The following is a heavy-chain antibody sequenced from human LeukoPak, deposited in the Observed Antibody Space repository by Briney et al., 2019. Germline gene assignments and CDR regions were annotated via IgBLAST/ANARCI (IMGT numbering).Heavy chain of an antibody. CDR2: ISSSGSTI. D-gene: IGHD3-3*01. CDR3: ARDRHHYDFWSGYSTYYYYYYMDV. J-gene: IGHJ6*03. CDR1: GFTFSDYY. Sequence: GGSLRLSCAASGFTFSDYYMSWIRQAPGKGLEWVSYISSSGSTIYYADSVKGRFTISRDNAKNSLYLQMNSLRAEDTAVYYCARDRHHYDFWSGYSTYYYYYYMDVWGKGTTVTVSS. V-gene: IGHV3-11*04.